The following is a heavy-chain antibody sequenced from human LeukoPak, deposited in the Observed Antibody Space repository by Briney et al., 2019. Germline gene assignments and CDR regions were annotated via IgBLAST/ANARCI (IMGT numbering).Heavy chain of an antibody. Sequence: GGSLRLSCAASGFTFSSYWMSWVRQAPGKGLEWVANIKQDGSEKYDVDSVKGRFTISRDNAKNSLYLQMDSLRAEDTAVYYCAREGGSGSYPQETYYYGMDVWGQGTTVTVSS. D-gene: IGHD3-10*01. V-gene: IGHV3-7*01. CDR1: GFTFSSYW. J-gene: IGHJ6*02. CDR3: AREGGSGSYPQETYYYGMDV. CDR2: IKQDGSEK.